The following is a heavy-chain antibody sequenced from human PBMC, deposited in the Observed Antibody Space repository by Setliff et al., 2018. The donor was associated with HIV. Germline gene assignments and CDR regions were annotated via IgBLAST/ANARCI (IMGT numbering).Heavy chain of an antibody. J-gene: IGHJ4*01. D-gene: IGHD3-10*01. CDR3: ARYRSGDSDISLDQ. CDR2: IDYTGRT. V-gene: IGHV4-59*01. CDR1: GASFSGYY. Sequence: SETLSLTCAVYGASFSGYYWGWIRQPPGKGLEWVGFIDYTGRTSYNPSLKSRVTISAATSKSQFSLKLNSLTTADTAVYYCARYRSGDSDISLDQWGHGALVTV.